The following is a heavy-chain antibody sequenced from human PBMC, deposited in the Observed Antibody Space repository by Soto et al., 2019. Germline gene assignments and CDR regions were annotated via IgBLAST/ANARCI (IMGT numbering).Heavy chain of an antibody. J-gene: IGHJ5*02. Sequence: SETLSLTCTVSGGSISSGDYYWSWIRQPPGKGLEWIGYIYYSGSTYYNPSLKSRVTISVDTSKNQFSLKLSSVTAADTAVYYCARGGDIVVVPAAEPVPCFDPWGQGTLVTVSS. CDR2: IYYSGST. CDR3: ARGGDIVVVPAAEPVPCFDP. D-gene: IGHD2-2*01. CDR1: GGSISSGDYY. V-gene: IGHV4-30-4*01.